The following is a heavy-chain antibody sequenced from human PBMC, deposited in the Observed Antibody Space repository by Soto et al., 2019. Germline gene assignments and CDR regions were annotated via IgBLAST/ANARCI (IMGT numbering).Heavy chain of an antibody. J-gene: IGHJ4*02. Sequence: QLQLQESGPGLVKPSETLSLTCTVSGGSISSSSYYWGWIRQPPGKGLEWIGSIYYSGSTYYNPSLKSRVTISVDTSKNQFSLKLSSVTAADTAVYYCAREGSYGDDFDYWGQGTLVTVSS. CDR1: GGSISSSSYY. CDR2: IYYSGST. V-gene: IGHV4-39*01. CDR3: AREGSYGDDFDY. D-gene: IGHD5-18*01.